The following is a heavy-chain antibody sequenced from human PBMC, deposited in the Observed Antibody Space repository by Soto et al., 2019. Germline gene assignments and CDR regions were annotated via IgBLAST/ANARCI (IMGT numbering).Heavy chain of an antibody. Sequence: QVQLVESGGGVVQPGRSLRLSCAASGFTFSSYAMHWVRQAPGKGLEWVAVISYDGSNKYYADSVKGRFTISRDNSKNTLYLQMNSLRAEDTAVYYCAGEYYDSSGDYYYYGMDVWGQGNTVTVSS. D-gene: IGHD3-22*01. CDR3: AGEYYDSSGDYYYYGMDV. J-gene: IGHJ6*02. CDR1: GFTFSSYA. CDR2: ISYDGSNK. V-gene: IGHV3-30-3*01.